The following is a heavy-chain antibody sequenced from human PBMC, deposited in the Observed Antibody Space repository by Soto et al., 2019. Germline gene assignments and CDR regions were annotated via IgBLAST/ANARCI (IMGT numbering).Heavy chain of an antibody. CDR1: GGFVSSGNYY. V-gene: IGHV4-34*01. D-gene: IGHD1-1*01. CDR3: ARVERGTATTVVDAFDI. CDR2: MSHSGGT. Sequence: QEQLQQWGAGLLKPSETLSLTCAVYGGFVSSGNYYWSWIRQPPGKGLEWIGEMSHSGGTHFNTSLKSRVTISVDTSKHQFSLKMSSVTAADTALYYCARVERGTATTVVDAFDIWGPGTMVTVSS. J-gene: IGHJ3*02.